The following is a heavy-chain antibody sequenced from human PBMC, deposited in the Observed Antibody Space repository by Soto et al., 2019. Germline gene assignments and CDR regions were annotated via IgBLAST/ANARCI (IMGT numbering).Heavy chain of an antibody. Sequence: GSLKLSCAASGCSFRDYYISWLRLAPGKGLEWISYISKSGDIIYYADSVKCRFTVARDTAKNSAFLQMSTLRAEDKAIYYCATGHYDISGERKGDEYWGQRTLVTVTS. J-gene: IGHJ4*02. D-gene: IGHD3-9*01. CDR3: ATGHYDISGERKGDEY. CDR2: ISKSGDII. V-gene: IGHV3-11*01. CDR1: GCSFRDYY.